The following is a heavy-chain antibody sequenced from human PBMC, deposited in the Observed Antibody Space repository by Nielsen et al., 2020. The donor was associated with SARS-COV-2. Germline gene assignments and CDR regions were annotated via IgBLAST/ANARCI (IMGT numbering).Heavy chain of an antibody. CDR3: ARVTGEVWTEGSH. V-gene: IGHV4-61*01. CDR2: IFYRGNT. J-gene: IGHJ4*02. Sequence: SETLSLTCIVSGGSISTGSHYWSWIRQSPGKGLEWIGYIFYRGNTNYKPSLKSRVTISVDTSKNQFSLKVNSVTVADTAVYYCARVTGEVWTEGSHWGQGTLLTVSS. D-gene: IGHD3/OR15-3a*01. CDR1: GGSISTGSHY.